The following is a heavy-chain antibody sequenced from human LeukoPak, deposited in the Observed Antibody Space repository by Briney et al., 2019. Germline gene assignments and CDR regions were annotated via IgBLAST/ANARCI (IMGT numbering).Heavy chain of an antibody. V-gene: IGHV4-34*01. J-gene: IGHJ2*01. CDR2: INHSGST. Sequence: SETLSLTCAVYGGSFSGYYWSWIRQPPGKGLEWIGEINHSGSTNYNPSLKSRVTISVDTSKNQSSLKLSSVTAADTAVYYCARGEDSSGWYPSGYFDLWGRGTLVTVSS. D-gene: IGHD6-19*01. CDR1: GGSFSGYY. CDR3: ARGEDSSGWYPSGYFDL.